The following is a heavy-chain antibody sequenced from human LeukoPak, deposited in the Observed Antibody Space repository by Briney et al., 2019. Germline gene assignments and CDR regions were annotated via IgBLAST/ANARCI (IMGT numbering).Heavy chain of an antibody. D-gene: IGHD4-17*01. J-gene: IGHJ3*02. CDR1: GFTFSTYG. V-gene: IGHV3-74*01. CDR3: ARESSDYGDYDAFDI. CDR2: IVNDGSTT. Sequence: SGGSLRLSCAASGFTFSTYGMHWVRQAPGKGLVWVSRIVNDGSTTTYAGSVKGRFTISRDNAKNTLFLQMNSLRVEDTAVYYCARESSDYGDYDAFDIWGRGTMVTVSS.